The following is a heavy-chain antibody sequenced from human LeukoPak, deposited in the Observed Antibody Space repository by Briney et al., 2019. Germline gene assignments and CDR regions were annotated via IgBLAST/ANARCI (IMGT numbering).Heavy chain of an antibody. Sequence: GGSLRLSYAASGFTFSSYSMNWDRQAPGKGLEWVSSISSSSSYIYYADSVKGRFTISRDNAKNSLYLQMNSLRAEDTAVYYCARESGTGAFDIWGQGTMVTVSS. CDR2: ISSSSSYI. V-gene: IGHV3-21*01. J-gene: IGHJ3*02. CDR1: GFTFSSYS. D-gene: IGHD3-10*01. CDR3: ARESGTGAFDI.